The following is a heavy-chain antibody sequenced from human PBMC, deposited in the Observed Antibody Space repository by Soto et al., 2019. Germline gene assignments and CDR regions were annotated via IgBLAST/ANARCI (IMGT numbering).Heavy chain of an antibody. D-gene: IGHD6-13*01. CDR3: AKDPGIAASHGMD. V-gene: IGHV3-30*18. Sequence: QVQLVESGGGVVQPGTSLRLSCAASGFTFNNYGMHWVRQAPGTGLEWVAAISSDGSDKYYADSVKGRLTISRDNSKNTLYLQMPSLRAEDTAVYYCAKDPGIAASHGMDWGQGTMVTVSS. CDR1: GFTFNNYG. CDR2: ISSDGSDK. J-gene: IGHJ3*01.